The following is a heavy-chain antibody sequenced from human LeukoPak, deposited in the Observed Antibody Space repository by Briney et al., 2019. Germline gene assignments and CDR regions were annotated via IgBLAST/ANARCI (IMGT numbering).Heavy chain of an antibody. CDR2: INHSGST. V-gene: IGHV4-34*01. Sequence: SETLSLTCAVYGGSFSGYYWSWIRQPPGKGLEWTGEINHSGSTNYNPSLKSRVTISVDTSKNQFSLKLSSVTAADTAVYYCARGGNNVWGSYRLDNWFDPWGQGTLVTVSS. CDR3: ARGGNNVWGSYRLDNWFDP. CDR1: GGSFSGYY. J-gene: IGHJ5*02. D-gene: IGHD3-16*02.